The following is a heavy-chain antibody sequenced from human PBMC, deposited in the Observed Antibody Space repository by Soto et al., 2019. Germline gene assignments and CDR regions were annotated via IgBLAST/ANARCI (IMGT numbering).Heavy chain of an antibody. V-gene: IGHV3-23*01. J-gene: IGHJ4*02. CDR3: AKGMYYYDSSGYRLFDY. Sequence: GGSLRLSCVASGFTFRNFAMNWVRQAPGKGLEWVSGISVSGGTTYYADSVRGRFTVSRDNSKNSVFLQMNSLRAEDTAVYFCAKGMYYYDSSGYRLFDYWGQGTLVTVSS. CDR1: GFTFRNFA. CDR2: ISVSGGTT. D-gene: IGHD3-22*01.